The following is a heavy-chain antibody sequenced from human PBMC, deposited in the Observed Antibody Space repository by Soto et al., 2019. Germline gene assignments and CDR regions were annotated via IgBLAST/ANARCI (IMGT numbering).Heavy chain of an antibody. J-gene: IGHJ6*02. D-gene: IGHD3-22*01. Sequence: ASVKVSCKASGYTFTSYDINWVRQATGQGLEWMGWMNPNSGNTGYAQKFQGRVTMTRNTSISTAYMELSSLRSEDTAVYYCARGAKLLLKGYYYYYGMDVWGQGTTVTVSS. CDR1: GYTFTSYD. CDR2: MNPNSGNT. V-gene: IGHV1-8*01. CDR3: ARGAKLLLKGYYYYYGMDV.